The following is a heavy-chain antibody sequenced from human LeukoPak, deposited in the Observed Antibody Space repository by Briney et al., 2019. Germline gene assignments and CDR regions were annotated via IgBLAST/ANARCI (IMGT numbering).Heavy chain of an antibody. CDR1: GFTFSGSA. V-gene: IGHV3-73*01. D-gene: IGHD3-10*01. CDR2: IRSKANSYAT. CDR3: TPLDGSGSYFSYYYYMDV. Sequence: GGSLRLSCAASGFTFSGSAMHWVRQASGKGLEWVGPIRSKANSYATAYAASGKGRFTISRDDSKNTAYLLMNSLKTEDTAVYCCTPLDGSGSYFSYYYYMDVWGKGTTVTVSS. J-gene: IGHJ6*03.